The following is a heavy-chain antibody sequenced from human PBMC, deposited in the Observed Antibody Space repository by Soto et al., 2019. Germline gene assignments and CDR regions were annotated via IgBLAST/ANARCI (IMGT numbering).Heavy chain of an antibody. V-gene: IGHV4-30-4*02. Sequence: SETLSHTCTVSGDSIGRGNKYWSWIRQAPGKGLEWIGYIFSSGTTYYNPSLKSRLAMSLDTSQNQFSLKLNSVTAADTAVYFCARVPSPFDFYYAMDVWGQGTTVTVS. CDR2: IFSSGTT. CDR1: GDSIGRGNKY. J-gene: IGHJ6*02. CDR3: ARVPSPFDFYYAMDV. D-gene: IGHD3-16*01.